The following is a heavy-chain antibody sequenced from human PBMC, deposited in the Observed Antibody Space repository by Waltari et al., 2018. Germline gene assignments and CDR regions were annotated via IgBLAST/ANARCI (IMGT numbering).Heavy chain of an antibody. V-gene: IGHV3-53*02. CDR3: ARGSIYAGALDS. CDR1: GLTVSSIY. D-gene: IGHD2-21*01. J-gene: IGHJ4*02. CDR2: LSTDGNT. Sequence: EVQLVETGGGLIQPGGSLRLSCAVSGLTVSSIYMSWVRQAPGKGLEWVSYLSTDGNTYYADSLKGRITISRDNSKNSLFLQMNSLSVEDTAVYYCARGSIYAGALDSWGQGALVTVSS.